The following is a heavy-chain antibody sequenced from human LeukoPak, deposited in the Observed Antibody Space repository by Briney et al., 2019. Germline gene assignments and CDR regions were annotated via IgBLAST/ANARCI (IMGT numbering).Heavy chain of an antibody. V-gene: IGHV3-30*02. CDR1: GFTFSSYG. CDR2: IRYDGSNK. Sequence: GGSLRLSCAASGFTFSSYGMHWVRQAPGKGLEWVSFIRYDGSNKYNADSVKGRFTISRENSKNTLYLQMNSLRAEDTAVYYCAKLKTTVTTYDAFDIWGQGTMVTVSS. CDR3: AKLKTTVTTYDAFDI. J-gene: IGHJ3*02. D-gene: IGHD4-17*01.